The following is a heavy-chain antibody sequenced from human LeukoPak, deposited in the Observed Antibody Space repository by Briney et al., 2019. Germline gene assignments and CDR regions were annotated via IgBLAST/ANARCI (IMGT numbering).Heavy chain of an antibody. D-gene: IGHD6-19*01. Sequence: PGGSLRLSCAASGFTFSSYWMHWVRQAPGKGLVWVSRINSDGSSTSYADSVKGRFTISRDNAKNTLYLQMNSLRAEDTAVYYCARARGKQWLAYYFDYWGQGTLVTVSS. CDR2: INSDGSST. V-gene: IGHV3-74*01. J-gene: IGHJ4*02. CDR3: ARARGKQWLAYYFDY. CDR1: GFTFSSYW.